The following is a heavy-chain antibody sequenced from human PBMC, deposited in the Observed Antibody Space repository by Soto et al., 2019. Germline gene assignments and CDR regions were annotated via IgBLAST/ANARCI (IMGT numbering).Heavy chain of an antibody. CDR3: ARDPNRGDYVDVAHYYYYYMDV. D-gene: IGHD4-17*01. Sequence: GGSLRLSCAASGFTFSNAWMSWVRQAPGKGLEWVGRIKSKTDGGTTDYAAPVKGRFTISRDNSKNTLYLQMNSLKAEDTAVYYCARDPNRGDYVDVAHYYYYYMDVWGKGTTVTVSS. CDR2: IKSKTDGGTT. J-gene: IGHJ6*03. V-gene: IGHV3-15*01. CDR1: GFTFSNAW.